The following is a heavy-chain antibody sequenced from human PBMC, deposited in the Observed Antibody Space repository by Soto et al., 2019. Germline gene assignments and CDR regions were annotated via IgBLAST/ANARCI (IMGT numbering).Heavy chain of an antibody. V-gene: IGHV1-69*13. CDR2: IIPIFGTA. D-gene: IGHD3-10*01. CDR3: ARDQRGNYYYYGMVV. CDR1: GCTFSSYS. Sequence: SVKVSCKASGCTFSSYSISWVRQAPGQGLEWMGGIIPIFGTANYAQKFQGRVTITADESTSTAYMELSSLRSEDTAVYYCARDQRGNYYYYGMVVWGQGTTVTVSS. J-gene: IGHJ6*02.